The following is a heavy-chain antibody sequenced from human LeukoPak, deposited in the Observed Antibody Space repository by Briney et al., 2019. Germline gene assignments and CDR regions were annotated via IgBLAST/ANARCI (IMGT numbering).Heavy chain of an antibody. CDR3: ARGLYYYGSGRD. CDR1: GYTFTAYY. D-gene: IGHD3-10*01. V-gene: IGHV1-2*02. CDR2: INPNSGGT. Sequence: ASVKVSCKASGYTFTAYYMHWVRQAPGQGPEWLGWINPNSGGTNYAQKFQGRVTVTRDTSITTGYMELSRLTSDDTAVYYCARGLYYYGSGRDWGQETLVTVSS. J-gene: IGHJ4*02.